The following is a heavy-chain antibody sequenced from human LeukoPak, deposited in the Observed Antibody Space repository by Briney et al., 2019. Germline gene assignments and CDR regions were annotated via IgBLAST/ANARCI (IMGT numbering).Heavy chain of an antibody. V-gene: IGHV3-23*01. CDR2: ISGSGGST. J-gene: IGHJ4*02. D-gene: IGHD6-13*01. CDR3: AKGRYSSSWYLFDY. Sequence: GGSLRLSCADSGFTFSSYAISWVRQAPGKGLEWVSAISGSGGSTYHGDSVKGRFTISRDNSKNTLYLQMNSLRAEDTAVYYCAKGRYSSSWYLFDYWGQGTLVTVSS. CDR1: GFTFSSYA.